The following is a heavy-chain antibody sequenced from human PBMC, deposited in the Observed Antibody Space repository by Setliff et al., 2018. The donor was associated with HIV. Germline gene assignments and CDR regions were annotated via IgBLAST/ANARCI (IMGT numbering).Heavy chain of an antibody. CDR1: GDSITSTTW. Sequence: SETLSLTCSVSGDSITSTTWWTWVRQPPGKGLEWIGEIYHSGSTNYSPSLNSRVTISLDKSKNQFSLKLTSVNAADTAVCYCARGDGEASFDIWGRGTMVTVSS. CDR3: ARGDGEASFDI. J-gene: IGHJ3*02. CDR2: IYHSGST. V-gene: IGHV4-4*02. D-gene: IGHD3-10*01.